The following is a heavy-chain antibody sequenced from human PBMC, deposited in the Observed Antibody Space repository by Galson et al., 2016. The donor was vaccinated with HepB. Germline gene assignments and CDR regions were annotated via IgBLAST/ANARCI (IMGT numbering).Heavy chain of an antibody. Sequence: SETLSLTCSVSGGPISSSSYYWGWIRQPPGKGLEWIGSIYYNGRTYYSPSLKSPVTISVDTSKNQFSLKLSSVTATDAAVYYCALSCYDSSGFFYFDDWGQGTLVTVSS. CDR1: GGPISSSSYY. D-gene: IGHD3-22*01. J-gene: IGHJ4*02. CDR3: ALSCYDSSGFFYFDD. V-gene: IGHV4-39*01. CDR2: IYYNGRT.